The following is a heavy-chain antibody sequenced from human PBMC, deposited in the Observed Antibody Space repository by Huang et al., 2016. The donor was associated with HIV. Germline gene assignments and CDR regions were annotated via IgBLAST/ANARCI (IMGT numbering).Heavy chain of an antibody. CDR3: ARDRDFYDSSGYWGFNYFDY. V-gene: IGHV1-46*01. CDR1: GYAFTSYY. CDR2: IHPSDGST. J-gene: IGHJ4*02. D-gene: IGHD3-22*01. Sequence: VKVSCKASGYAFTSYYMDSVPQAPGQGLEGRGIIHPSDGSTSYAKKFQGRVTTTRDTSTNTVFMELSSLRSEDTAVYYCARDRDFYDSSGYWGFNYFDYWGQGTLVTVSS.